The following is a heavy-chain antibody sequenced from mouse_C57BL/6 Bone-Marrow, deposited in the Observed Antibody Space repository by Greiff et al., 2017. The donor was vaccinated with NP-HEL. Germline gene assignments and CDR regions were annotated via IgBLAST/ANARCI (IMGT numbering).Heavy chain of an antibody. CDR2: ISSGGSYT. D-gene: IGHD1-1*01. CDR3: ARRVTTVPYYYAMDY. J-gene: IGHJ4*01. CDR1: GFTFSSYG. Sequence: EVQRVESGGDLVKPGGSLKLSCAASGFTFSSYGMSWVRQTPDKRLEWVATISSGGSYTYYPDSVKGRFTISRDNAKNTLYLQMSSLKSEDTAMYYCARRVTTVPYYYAMDYWGQGTSVTVSS. V-gene: IGHV5-6*01.